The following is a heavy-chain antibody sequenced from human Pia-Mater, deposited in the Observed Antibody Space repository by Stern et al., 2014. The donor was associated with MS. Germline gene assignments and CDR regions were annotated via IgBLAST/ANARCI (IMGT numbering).Heavy chain of an antibody. J-gene: IGHJ6*02. D-gene: IGHD2-15*01. V-gene: IGHV1-2*06. CDR2: INPNSGGT. CDR3: ARSNYCSGGSCYYYYGMGV. CDR1: GYTFTGYY. Sequence: VQLVESGAEVKKPGASVKVSCKASGYTFTGYYMHWVRQAPGQGLEWMGRINPNSGGTNYAQKFQGRVTMTRDTSISTAYMELSRLRSDDTAVYYCARSNYCSGGSCYYYYGMGVWGQGTTVTVSS.